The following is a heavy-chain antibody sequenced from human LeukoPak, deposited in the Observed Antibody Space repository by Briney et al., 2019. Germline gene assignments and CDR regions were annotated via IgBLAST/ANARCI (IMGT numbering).Heavy chain of an antibody. CDR2: ISYDGSNK. CDR3: ARDIGDFDWLLSYLDY. D-gene: IGHD3-9*01. CDR1: GCTFSSYA. J-gene: IGHJ4*02. Sequence: GGSLRLSCAASGCTFSSYAMHWVRQAPGKGLEWVAVISYDGSNKYYADSVKGRFTISRDNSKNKLYLQMNSLRAEDTAVYYCARDIGDFDWLLSYLDYWGQGTLVTVSS. V-gene: IGHV3-30*04.